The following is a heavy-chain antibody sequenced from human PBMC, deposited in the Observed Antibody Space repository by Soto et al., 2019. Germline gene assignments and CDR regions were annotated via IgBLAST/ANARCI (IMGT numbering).Heavy chain of an antibody. CDR1: GFIFSTYG. V-gene: IGHV3-30*03. CDR3: GATTAYDYVWGSYRYWGDAFDL. J-gene: IGHJ3*01. CDR2: ISFDGINK. D-gene: IGHD3-16*02. Sequence: QVQLVESGGGVVQPGRSLRLSCAASGFIFSTYGMHWVRQAPGKGLEWVAVISFDGINKYSADSVKGRFSISRDNSKNTLYLQMNSPRADDTAGYYCGATTAYDYVWGSYRYWGDAFDLWGQGTMVSVSS.